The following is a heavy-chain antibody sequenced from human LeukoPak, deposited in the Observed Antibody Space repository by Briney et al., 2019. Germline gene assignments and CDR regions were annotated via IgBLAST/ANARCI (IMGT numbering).Heavy chain of an antibody. J-gene: IGHJ4*02. Sequence: GRSLRLSCAASGFPFSSYGMHWVPQAPGKGLEGVAVIWYDGSNKYYADSVKGRFTISRDNSKNTLYLQMNSLRAEDTAVYYCARDLGGGILTGLDYWGQGTLVTVSS. CDR3: ARDLGGGILTGLDY. D-gene: IGHD3-9*01. V-gene: IGHV3-33*01. CDR1: GFPFSSYG. CDR2: IWYDGSNK.